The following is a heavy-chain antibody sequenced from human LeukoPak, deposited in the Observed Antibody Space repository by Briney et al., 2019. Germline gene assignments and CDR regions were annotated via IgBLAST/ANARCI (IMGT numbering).Heavy chain of an antibody. J-gene: IGHJ4*02. CDR2: INPNSGGT. Sequence: GASVKVSCKASGYTFTGYYMHWVRQAPGQGLEWMGWINPNSGGTNYAQKFQGRVTMTRDTSISTAYMELSRLRSDDTAVYYCARDRSYYYGSGSKRAFGYWGQGTLVTVSS. V-gene: IGHV1-2*02. CDR1: GYTFTGYY. CDR3: ARDRSYYYGSGSKRAFGY. D-gene: IGHD3-10*01.